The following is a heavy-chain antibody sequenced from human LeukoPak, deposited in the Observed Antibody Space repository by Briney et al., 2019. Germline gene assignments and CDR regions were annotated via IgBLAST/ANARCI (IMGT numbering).Heavy chain of an antibody. CDR2: IFTSESP. CDR1: GGSISSYY. V-gene: IGHV4-4*07. CDR3: ARVSSSWYQDWYFDL. J-gene: IGHJ2*01. D-gene: IGHD6-13*01. Sequence: SETLSLTCTVSGGSISSYYWSWIRQPPGKGLEWIGRIFTSESPNYNPSLKSRVTMSVDTSKNQFSLKLSSVNAADTAVYYCARVSSSWYQDWYFDLWGRGTLVTVSS.